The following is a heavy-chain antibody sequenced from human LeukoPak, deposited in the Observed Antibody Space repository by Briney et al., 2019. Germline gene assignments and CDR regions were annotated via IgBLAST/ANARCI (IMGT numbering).Heavy chain of an antibody. CDR2: INHSGST. Sequence: GSLRLSCATSGFTFSNYAMSWVRQPPGKGLEWIGEINHSGSTNYNPSLKSRVTISVDTSKNQFSLKLSSVTAADTAVYYCARFKIFGVVRYYYYGMDIWGQGTTVTVSS. V-gene: IGHV4-34*01. CDR3: ARFKIFGVVRYYYYGMDI. J-gene: IGHJ6*02. CDR1: GFTFSNYA. D-gene: IGHD3-3*01.